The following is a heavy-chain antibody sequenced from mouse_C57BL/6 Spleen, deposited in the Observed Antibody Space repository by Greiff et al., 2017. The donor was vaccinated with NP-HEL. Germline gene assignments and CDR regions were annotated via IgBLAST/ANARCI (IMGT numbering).Heavy chain of an antibody. CDR3: ATSTTVVGGFDY. V-gene: IGHV1-7*01. J-gene: IGHJ4*01. D-gene: IGHD1-1*01. CDR1: GYTFTSYW. CDR2: INPSSGYT. Sequence: VMLVESGAELAKPGASVKLSCKASGYTFTSYWMHWVKQRPGQGLEWIGYINPSSGYTKYNQKFKDKATLTADKSSSTAYMQLSSLTYEDAAVYYCATSTTVVGGFDYWGQGTSVTVSS.